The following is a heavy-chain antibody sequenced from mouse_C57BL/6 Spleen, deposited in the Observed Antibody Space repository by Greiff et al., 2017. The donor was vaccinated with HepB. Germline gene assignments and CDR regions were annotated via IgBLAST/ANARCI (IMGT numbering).Heavy chain of an antibody. Sequence: EVQLVESGGGLVKPGGSLKLSCAASGFTFSSYTMSWVRQTPEKRLEWVATISGGGGNTYYPDSVKGRFTISRDNAKNTLYLQMSSLRSEDTALYYCARRGRYGYDEGFAYWGQGTLVTVSA. CDR3: ARRGRYGYDEGFAY. V-gene: IGHV5-9*01. CDR2: ISGGGGNT. J-gene: IGHJ3*01. D-gene: IGHD2-2*01. CDR1: GFTFSSYT.